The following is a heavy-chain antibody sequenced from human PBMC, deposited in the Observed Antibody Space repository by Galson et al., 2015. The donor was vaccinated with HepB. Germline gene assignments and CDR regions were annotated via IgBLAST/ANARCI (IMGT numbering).Heavy chain of an antibody. J-gene: IGHJ4*02. V-gene: IGHV3-74*01. CDR1: GFTFSSYW. CDR3: ARERIAARAFDY. D-gene: IGHD6-6*01. Sequence: SLRLSCAASGFTFSSYWMHWVRQAPEKGLVWVSRINSDGSSTSYADSVKGRFTISRDNAKNTLYLQMNSLRAEDTAVYYCARERIAARAFDYWGQGTLVTVSS. CDR2: INSDGSST.